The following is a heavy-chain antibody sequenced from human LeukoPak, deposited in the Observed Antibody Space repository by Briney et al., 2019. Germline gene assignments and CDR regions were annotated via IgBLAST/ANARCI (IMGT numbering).Heavy chain of an antibody. J-gene: IGHJ4*02. Sequence: GGSLRLSCAASGFTFSNAWMSWVCQAPGKGLEWVGRIKSKTDGGTTDYAAPVKGRFTISRDDSKNTLYLQMNSLKTEDTAVYYCTTLAVAARLLSGGYWGQGTLVTVSS. V-gene: IGHV3-15*01. D-gene: IGHD6-19*01. CDR3: TTLAVAARLLSGGY. CDR1: GFTFSNAW. CDR2: IKSKTDGGTT.